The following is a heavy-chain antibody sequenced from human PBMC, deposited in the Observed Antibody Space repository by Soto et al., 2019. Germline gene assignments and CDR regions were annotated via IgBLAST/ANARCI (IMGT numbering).Heavy chain of an antibody. CDR3: ARDQDLGGYDLRPMYGLDV. CDR1: GFTFDDYA. J-gene: IGHJ6*02. D-gene: IGHD5-12*01. CDR2: INWNSETV. V-gene: IGHV3-9*01. Sequence: GGSLRLSCATSGFTFDDYAMHWVRQIPGKGLEWISGINWNSETVGYADSVKGRFTISRDSAKNSLYLQMTTLRPEDTALYFCARDQDLGGYDLRPMYGLDVWGQGTTVTVSS.